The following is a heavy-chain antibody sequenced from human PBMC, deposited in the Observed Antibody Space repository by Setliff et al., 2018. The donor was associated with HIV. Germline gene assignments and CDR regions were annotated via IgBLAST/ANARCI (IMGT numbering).Heavy chain of an antibody. D-gene: IGHD3-22*01. CDR2: INHSGRT. CDR3: ARGRGRTFYYDSSGSRAFDI. CDR1: GGSFSDNY. J-gene: IGHJ3*02. Sequence: SETLSLTCAVYGGSFSDNYWSWIRQSPGKGLEWIGEINHSGRTKYSPSPRSRVSISVDTSKTQLSLKLSSVTAADTAMYYCARGRGRTFYYDSSGSRAFDIWGQGTMVTVSS. V-gene: IGHV4-34*01.